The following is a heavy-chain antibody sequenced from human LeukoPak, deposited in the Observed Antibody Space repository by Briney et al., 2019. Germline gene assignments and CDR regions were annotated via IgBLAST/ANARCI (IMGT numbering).Heavy chain of an antibody. Sequence: GGSLRLSCAASGFTFSNYWMHWVRQAPGKGLVWVSRINSDGSITNYVDSVKGRFTISRDNAKNTLFLQMNSLRAEDTAVYYCSAATGTHDFWGQGTLVTVSS. CDR3: SAATGTHDF. CDR1: GFTFSNYW. V-gene: IGHV3-74*01. D-gene: IGHD6-13*01. J-gene: IGHJ4*02. CDR2: INSDGSIT.